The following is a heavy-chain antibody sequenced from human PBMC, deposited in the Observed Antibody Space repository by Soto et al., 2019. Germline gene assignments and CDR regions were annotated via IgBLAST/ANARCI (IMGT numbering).Heavy chain of an antibody. CDR1: GFTFSAHY. J-gene: IGHJ4*02. CDR3: ARVSLVGPSGGRYFDY. Sequence: EVQLVESGGGLVQPGGSLRLSCAASGFTFSAHYMDGVRQAPGKGLEWVGRIKNKANSYTTEYAASVEGRFITSREDSQNSLYLQMNSLKTEDTAVHYCARVSLVGPSGGRYFDYWGQGSQVAVSS. CDR2: IKNKANSYTT. D-gene: IGHD1-26*01. V-gene: IGHV3-72*01.